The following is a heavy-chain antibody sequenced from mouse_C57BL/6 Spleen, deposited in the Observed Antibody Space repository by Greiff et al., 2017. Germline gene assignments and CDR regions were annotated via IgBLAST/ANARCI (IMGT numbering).Heavy chain of an antibody. CDR2: INPNNGGT. CDR1: GYTFTDYY. J-gene: IGHJ2*01. V-gene: IGHV1-26*01. D-gene: IGHD2-3*01. CDR3: ARHGLLVPDY. Sequence: EVQLQQSGPELVKPGASVKISCKASGYTFTDYYMNWVKQSHGKSLEWIGDINPNNGGTSYNQKFKGKATLTVDKSSSTAYMELRSLTSEDSAVYYCARHGLLVPDYWGQGTTLTVAS.